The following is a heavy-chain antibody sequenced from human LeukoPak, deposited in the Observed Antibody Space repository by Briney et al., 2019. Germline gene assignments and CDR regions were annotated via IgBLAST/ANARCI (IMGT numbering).Heavy chain of an antibody. D-gene: IGHD3-3*01. J-gene: IGHJ4*02. V-gene: IGHV1-69*13. CDR2: IIPIFGTA. CDR1: GGTFSSYA. Sequence: SVKVFCKASGGTFSSYAISWVRQAPGQGLEWMGGIIPIFGTANYAQKFQGRVTITADESTSTAYMELSSLRSEDTAVYYCANYLSGLQGYWGQGTLVTVSS. CDR3: ANYLSGLQGY.